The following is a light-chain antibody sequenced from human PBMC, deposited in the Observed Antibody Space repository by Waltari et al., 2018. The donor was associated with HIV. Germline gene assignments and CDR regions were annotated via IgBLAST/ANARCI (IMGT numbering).Light chain of an antibody. J-gene: IGLJ3*02. CDR3: AAWDDSLNDWL. Sequence: QSVLTQPPSASGTPGQRVTISCSGSSSNIASTTGNWYQQLPGTAPKLLIYTNNQRPSGVPDRFSGSKSDTSASLAISGLQSEDEADFYCAAWDDSLNDWLFGGGTKLTVL. CDR1: SSNIASTT. V-gene: IGLV1-44*01. CDR2: TNN.